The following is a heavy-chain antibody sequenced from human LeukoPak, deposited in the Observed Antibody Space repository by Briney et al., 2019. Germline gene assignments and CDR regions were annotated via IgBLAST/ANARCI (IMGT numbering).Heavy chain of an antibody. J-gene: IGHJ4*02. CDR1: GGSISSGDYY. CDR2: IYYSGST. D-gene: IGHD5-12*01. V-gene: IGHV4-30-4*01. CDR3: AGRSGYSGYDSWLTHPHDY. Sequence: SETLSLTCTVSGGSISSGDYYWSWIRQPPVKGLEWIGYIYYSGSTYYNPSLKSRVTISVDTSKNQFSLKLSSVTAADTAVYYCAGRSGYSGYDSWLTHPHDYWGQGTLVTVSS.